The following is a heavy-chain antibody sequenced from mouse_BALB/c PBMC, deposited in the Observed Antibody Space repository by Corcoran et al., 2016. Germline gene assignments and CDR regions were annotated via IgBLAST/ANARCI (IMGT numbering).Heavy chain of an antibody. V-gene: IGHV1-81*01. Sequence: QVQLVQSGAEVKKPGSSVKVSCKASGGTFCSYAISWVRQAPGQGLEWVGGSIPIFGTANYAQKFQGRVTITADKSTSRAYMELSSLRSEDKAVYYCARNGKPYGYYYYGMDVWGQGTTVTVSS. CDR3: ARNGKPYGYYYYGMDV. CDR2: SIPIFGTA. D-gene: IGHD1-1*01. CDR1: GGTFCSYA. J-gene: IGHJ1*01.